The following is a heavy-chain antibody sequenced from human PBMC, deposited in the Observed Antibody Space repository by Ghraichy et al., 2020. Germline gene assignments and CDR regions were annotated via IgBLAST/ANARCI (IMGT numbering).Heavy chain of an antibody. D-gene: IGHD2-2*01. V-gene: IGHV4-59*01. J-gene: IGHJ6*02. CDR1: GGSISSYY. CDR3: ARDVVPSATKYGLDV. CDR2: IYYSGST. Sequence: SATLSLTCTVSGGSISSYYWNWIRQPPGTGLEWIGYIYYSGSTNYNSSLKSRVTISVDPSKNQFSLKLSSVTAADTAVYYCARDVVPSATKYGLDVWGQGTTVTVSS.